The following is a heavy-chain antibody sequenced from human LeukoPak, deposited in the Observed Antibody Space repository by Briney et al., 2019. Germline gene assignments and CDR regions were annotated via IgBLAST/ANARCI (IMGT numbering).Heavy chain of an antibody. J-gene: IGHJ1*01. CDR3: ARQGLYDSSDFWTFQH. CDR2: IKQDGREK. V-gene: IGHV3-7*02. CDR1: GFTFSRYW. Sequence: GGSLRLSCAASGFTFSRYWMSWVRQAPGKGLEWVANIKQDGREKYHVDSLKGRFTISRDNAKNSVYLQMNSLRAEDTAVYYCARQGLYDSSDFWTFQHWGQGTLVTVSS. D-gene: IGHD3/OR15-3a*01.